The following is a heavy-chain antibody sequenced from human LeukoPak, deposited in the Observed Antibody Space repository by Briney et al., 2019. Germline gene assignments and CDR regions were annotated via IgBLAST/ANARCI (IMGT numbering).Heavy chain of an antibody. D-gene: IGHD2-2*02. V-gene: IGHV4-31*03. CDR1: GGSISSGGYY. CDR2: IYYSGST. J-gene: IGHJ5*02. CDR3: ARVKRYCSSTSCYRGFDP. Sequence: SQTLSLTCTVSGGSISSGGYYWSWIRQHPGKGLEWIGYIYYSGSTYYNPSLKSRVTISVDTSKNQFSPKLSSVTAADTAVYYCARVKRYCSSTSCYRGFDPWGQGTLVTVSS.